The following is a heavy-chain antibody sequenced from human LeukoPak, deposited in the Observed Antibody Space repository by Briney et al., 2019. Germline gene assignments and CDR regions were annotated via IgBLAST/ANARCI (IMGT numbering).Heavy chain of an antibody. CDR1: GGSISSYY. CDR2: IYTSGST. CDR3: AGGQWLANFQH. V-gene: IGHV4-4*07. D-gene: IGHD6-19*01. J-gene: IGHJ1*01. Sequence: LETLSLTCTVSGGSISSYYWSWIRQPAGKGLESIGRIYTSGSTNYNPSLKSRVTMSVDTSKNQFSLKLSSVTAADTAVYYCAGGQWLANFQHWGQGTLVTVSS.